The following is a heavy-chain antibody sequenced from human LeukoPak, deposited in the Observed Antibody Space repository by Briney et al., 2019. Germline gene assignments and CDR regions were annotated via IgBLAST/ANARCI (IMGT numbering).Heavy chain of an antibody. D-gene: IGHD6-13*01. V-gene: IGHV1-46*01. CDR3: ARDSNSSWYSDYYGMDV. J-gene: IGHJ6*04. CDR1: GYTFTSYY. CDR2: INPSGGST. Sequence: ASVKVSCKASGYTFTSYYMHWVRQAPGQGLAWMGIINPSGGSTSYAQKFQGRVTMTRDTSTSTVYMELSSLRSEDTAVYYCARDSNSSWYSDYYGMDVWGKGTTVTVSS.